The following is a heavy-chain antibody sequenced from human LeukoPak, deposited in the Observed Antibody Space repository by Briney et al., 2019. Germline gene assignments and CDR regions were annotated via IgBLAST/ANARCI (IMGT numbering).Heavy chain of an antibody. D-gene: IGHD4-17*01. CDR1: GGSISSYY. CDR3: ARELDDYGDYVTDY. J-gene: IGHJ4*02. Sequence: SETLSLTCTVSGGSISSYYWSWIRQPPGKGLEWIGYIYYSGSTNYNPSLKSRVTISVDTSKNQFSLKLSSVTAADTAVYYCARELDDYGDYVTDYWGQGTLVTVSS. CDR2: IYYSGST. V-gene: IGHV4-59*01.